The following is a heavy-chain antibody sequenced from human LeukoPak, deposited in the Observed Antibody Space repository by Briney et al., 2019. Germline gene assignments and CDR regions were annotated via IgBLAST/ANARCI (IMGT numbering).Heavy chain of an antibody. J-gene: IGHJ5*02. CDR3: ARDRADYYDSSGYYRNWFDP. Sequence: SVKVSCKASEGTFSSYAISWVRQAPGQGLEWMGGIIPIFGTANYAQKFQGRVTITADESTSTAYMELSSLRSEDTAVYYCARDRADYYDSSGYYRNWFDPWGQGTLVTVSS. V-gene: IGHV1-69*13. CDR1: EGTFSSYA. D-gene: IGHD3-22*01. CDR2: IIPIFGTA.